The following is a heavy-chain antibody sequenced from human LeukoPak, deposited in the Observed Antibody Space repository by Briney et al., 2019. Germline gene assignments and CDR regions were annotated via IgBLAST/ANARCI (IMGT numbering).Heavy chain of an antibody. CDR1: GFTFSSYV. D-gene: IGHD3-22*01. J-gene: IGHJ4*02. Sequence: GGSLRLSCAASGFTFSSYVMHWVRQAPGKGLEWVAFISYDGSNKYYADSVKGRCTISRDNSKNTVYLQMNSLRAEDTAVYYCAKDCLLNYYDSSGYYELPDYWGQGTLVTVSS. CDR2: ISYDGSNK. CDR3: AKDCLLNYYDSSGYYELPDY. V-gene: IGHV3-30*18.